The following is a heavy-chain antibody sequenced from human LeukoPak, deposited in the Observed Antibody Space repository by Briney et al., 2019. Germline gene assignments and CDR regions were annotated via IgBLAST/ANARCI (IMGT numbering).Heavy chain of an antibody. D-gene: IGHD6-19*01. J-gene: IGHJ4*02. Sequence: GGSLRLSCAASGFTFSSYSMNWVRQAPGKGLEWVSSISSSSSYTYYADSVKGRFTISRDNAKNSLYLQMNSLRAEDTAVYYCARYSSGWRSPFDYWGQGTLVTVSS. V-gene: IGHV3-21*01. CDR2: ISSSSSYT. CDR1: GFTFSSYS. CDR3: ARYSSGWRSPFDY.